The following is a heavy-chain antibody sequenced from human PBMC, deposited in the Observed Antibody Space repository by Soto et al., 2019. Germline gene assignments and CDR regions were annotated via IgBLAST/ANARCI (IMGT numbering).Heavy chain of an antibody. D-gene: IGHD3-10*01. V-gene: IGHV1-69*01. Sequence: QVQLVQSGAEAKKPGSSVKVACKASGTTFSTHEISWVRQAPGHGLEWIGGVTPIFGTPHYAQKFLARFRIAADGPTSTTDMELSSLRSEETAVYYCVLEVRVRGVRADYWSQGTLVTASS. CDR3: VLEVRVRGVRADY. CDR1: GTTFSTHE. CDR2: VTPIFGTP. J-gene: IGHJ4*02.